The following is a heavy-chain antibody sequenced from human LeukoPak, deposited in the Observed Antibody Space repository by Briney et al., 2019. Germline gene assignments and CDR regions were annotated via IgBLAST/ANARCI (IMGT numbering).Heavy chain of an antibody. CDR2: INRSGST. Sequence: PSETLSLTCAVYGGSFSGYYWSWIRQPPGKGLEWIGEINRSGSTNYNPSLKSRVTISVDTSKNQFSLKLSSVTAADTAVYYCARVTGYSIKSDYWGQGTLVTVSS. CDR1: GGSFSGYY. V-gene: IGHV4-34*01. J-gene: IGHJ4*02. D-gene: IGHD6-13*01. CDR3: ARVTGYSIKSDY.